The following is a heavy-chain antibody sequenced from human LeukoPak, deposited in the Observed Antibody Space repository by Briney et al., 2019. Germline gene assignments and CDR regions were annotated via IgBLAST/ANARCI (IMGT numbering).Heavy chain of an antibody. V-gene: IGHV4-30-4*01. Sequence: SQTLSLTCTVSGGSISSGDYYWSWIRQPPGKGLEWIGYIYYSGSTYYNPSLKSRVTISVDTSKNQFSRKLSSVTAADTAAYYCARLDVIYYGMDVWGQGTTVTVSS. J-gene: IGHJ6*02. D-gene: IGHD3-16*02. CDR2: IYYSGST. CDR1: GGSISSGDYY. CDR3: ARLDVIYYGMDV.